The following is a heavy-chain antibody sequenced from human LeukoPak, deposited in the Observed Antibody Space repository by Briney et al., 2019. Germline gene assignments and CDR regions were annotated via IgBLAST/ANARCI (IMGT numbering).Heavy chain of an antibody. J-gene: IGHJ4*02. CDR3: ATDRGWRTSGYYLYYFEY. V-gene: IGHV3-7*01. D-gene: IGHD3-3*01. CDR2: IKHDGSEK. CDR1: GFTFSSYT. Sequence: GGSLRLSCAASGFTFSSYTMHWIRQAPGKGLEWVASIKHDGSEKYYVDSVRGRFTISRDNTMNSLYLQMSSLRAEDTAVYYCATDRGWRTSGYYLYYFEYWGQGTLVTFSS.